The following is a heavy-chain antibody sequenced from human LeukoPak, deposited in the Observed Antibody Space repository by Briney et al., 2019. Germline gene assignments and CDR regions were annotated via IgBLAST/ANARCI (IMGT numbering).Heavy chain of an antibody. Sequence: SGGSLRLSCAASGFTFSSYGMHWVRQAPGKGLEWVAVISYDGSNKYYADSVKGRFTISRDNSKNTLSLQMNSLRAEDTAVYYCARVAVAGTGHYYYGMDVWGQGTTVTVSS. CDR1: GFTFSSYG. V-gene: IGHV3-30*03. CDR2: ISYDGSNK. D-gene: IGHD6-19*01. CDR3: ARVAVAGTGHYYYGMDV. J-gene: IGHJ6*02.